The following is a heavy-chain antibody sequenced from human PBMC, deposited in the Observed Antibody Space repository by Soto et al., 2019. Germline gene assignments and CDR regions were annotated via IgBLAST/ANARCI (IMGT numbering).Heavy chain of an antibody. Sequence: GGSLRLSCAASGFTFDDYAMHWVRQAPGKGLEWVSGISWNSGSIGYADSVKGRFTISRDNAKNSLYLQMNSLRAEDTALYYCAKDLLAYYYDSSGSYGMDVWGQGTTVTVSS. CDR3: AKDLLAYYYDSSGSYGMDV. CDR1: GFTFDDYA. J-gene: IGHJ6*02. CDR2: ISWNSGSI. D-gene: IGHD3-22*01. V-gene: IGHV3-9*01.